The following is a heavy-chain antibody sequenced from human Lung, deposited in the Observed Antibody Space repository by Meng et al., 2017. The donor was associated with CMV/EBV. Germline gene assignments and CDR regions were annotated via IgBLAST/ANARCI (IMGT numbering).Heavy chain of an antibody. CDR1: GFTFSSYW. V-gene: IGHV3-7*01. CDR2: IKQDGSEK. J-gene: IGHJ1*01. Sequence: GGSLRLXCAASGFTFSSYWMSWVRQAPGKGLEWVANIKQDGSEKYYVDSVKGRFTISRDNAKNSLYLQMNSLRAEDTAVYYCAGTAAAGISWSEYFQHWGRGXLVTVSS. CDR3: AGTAAAGISWSEYFQH. D-gene: IGHD6-13*01.